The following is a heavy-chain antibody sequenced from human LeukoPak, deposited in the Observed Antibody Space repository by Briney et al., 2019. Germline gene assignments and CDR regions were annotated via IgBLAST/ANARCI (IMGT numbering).Heavy chain of an antibody. V-gene: IGHV5-51*01. CDR3: ARQGARYCSSTSCFGDP. J-gene: IGHJ5*02. CDR2: IYPGDSDT. Sequence: GESLKISCKGSGYSFTSYWIGWVRQMPGKGLEWMGIIYPGDSDTRYSPSFQGQVTISADKPISTAYLQWSSPKASDTAMYYCARQGARYCSSTSCFGDPWGQGTLVTVSS. D-gene: IGHD2-2*01. CDR1: GYSFTSYW.